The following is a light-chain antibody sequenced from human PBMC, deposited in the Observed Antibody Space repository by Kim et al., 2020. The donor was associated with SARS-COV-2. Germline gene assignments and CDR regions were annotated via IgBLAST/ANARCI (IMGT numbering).Light chain of an antibody. Sequence: GGRASRAGMARGSVTDNLAWYQQKAGQPPRLLIYGASIRDTEVPARVSGSGSGTQFTLTINSLQPEDSAFYYCEQYAKWPYSFGQGTKLEIK. CDR3: EQYAKWPYS. CDR1: GSVTDN. J-gene: IGKJ2*03. CDR2: GAS. V-gene: IGKV3-15*01.